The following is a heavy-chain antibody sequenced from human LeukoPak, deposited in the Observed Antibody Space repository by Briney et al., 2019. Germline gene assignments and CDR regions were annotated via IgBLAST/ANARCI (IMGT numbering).Heavy chain of an antibody. CDR1: GFTFSTYG. CDR2: ISYDGSNK. D-gene: IGHD3-10*01. V-gene: IGHV3-30*18. CDR3: AKGKYSGSGSYSGFDY. J-gene: IGHJ4*02. Sequence: GGSLRLSCAASGFTFSTYGMHWVRQAPGKGLEWVALISYDGSNKYYGDSVKGRFTISRDNSKNTLYLQMDSLRAEDTAVYYCAKGKYSGSGSYSGFDYWGQGTLVTVSS.